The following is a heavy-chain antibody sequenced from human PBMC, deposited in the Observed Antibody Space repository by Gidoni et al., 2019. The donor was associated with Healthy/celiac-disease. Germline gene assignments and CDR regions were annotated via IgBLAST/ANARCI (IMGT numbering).Heavy chain of an antibody. CDR3: ARAKGGTTNY. V-gene: IGHV3-21*01. CDR2: ISSSRSYI. Sequence: EVQLVEYGGGLVKPGGSLRLSCAASGFTFSSYSLNWVRQDPGKGLEWVSSISSSRSYIYYADSVKGRFTISRDNAKNSLYLQMNSLRAEDTAVYYCARAKGGTTNYWGQGTLVTVSS. CDR1: GFTFSSYS. D-gene: IGHD1-7*01. J-gene: IGHJ4*02.